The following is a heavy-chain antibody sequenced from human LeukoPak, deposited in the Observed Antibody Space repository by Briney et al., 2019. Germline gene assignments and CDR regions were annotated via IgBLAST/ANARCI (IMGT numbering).Heavy chain of an antibody. CDR1: GFTVSSNY. J-gene: IGHJ4*02. CDR3: ASPIVGATTGGY. Sequence: PGGSLRLSCAASGFTVSSNYMSWVRQAPGKGLEGVSVIYSGGSTYYADSVKVRFTISRDNSKNTLYLQMNSLRAEDTAVYYCASPIVGATTGGYWGQGTLVTVSS. V-gene: IGHV3-53*01. CDR2: IYSGGST. D-gene: IGHD1-26*01.